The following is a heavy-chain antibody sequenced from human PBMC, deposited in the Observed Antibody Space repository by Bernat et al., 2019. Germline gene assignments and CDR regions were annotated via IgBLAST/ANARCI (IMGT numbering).Heavy chain of an antibody. CDR2: ISGNGDIT. V-gene: IGHV3-64D*06. CDR3: VRDSAIDS. CDR1: GFTFSSSY. D-gene: IGHD2-15*01. Sequence: EVQFVESGGGLVQPGGSLRLSCSVSGFTFSSSYMHWVRQAAGKGPEYISSISGNGDITYYEDSVTGRCTVSRENAKNTLHLQRSRLRTGDTAVYYCVRDSAIDSWGQGILVTVSS. J-gene: IGHJ4*02.